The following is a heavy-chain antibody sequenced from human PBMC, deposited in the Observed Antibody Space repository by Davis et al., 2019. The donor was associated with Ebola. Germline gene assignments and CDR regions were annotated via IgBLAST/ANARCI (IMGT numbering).Heavy chain of an antibody. CDR3: AKGGLRVVPAAL. CDR2: ISSSSYI. CDR1: GFTFSSYS. D-gene: IGHD2-2*01. J-gene: IGHJ4*02. Sequence: GESLKISCAASGFTFSSYSMNWVRQAPGKGLEWVSSISSSSYIYYADSVKGRFTISRDNSKNTLYLQMNSLRAEDTAVYYCAKGGLRVVPAALWGQGTLVTVSS. V-gene: IGHV3-21*04.